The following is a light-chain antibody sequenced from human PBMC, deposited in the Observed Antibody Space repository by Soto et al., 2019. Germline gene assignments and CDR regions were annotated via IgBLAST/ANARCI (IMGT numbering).Light chain of an antibody. J-gene: IGLJ1*01. CDR2: DVS. CDR3: CSYAGSPYV. Sequence: QSALTQPRSVSGSPGQSVTISCTGASSDVGAYNYVSWYQQHPGKAPKLMIYDVSTRPSGVPDRFSGSKSGTTASLTISGLQAEEEADYYCCSYAGSPYVFGTGTKVTVL. CDR1: SSDVGAYNY. V-gene: IGLV2-11*01.